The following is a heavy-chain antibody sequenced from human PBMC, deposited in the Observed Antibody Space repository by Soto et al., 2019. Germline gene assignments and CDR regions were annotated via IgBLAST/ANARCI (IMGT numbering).Heavy chain of an antibody. CDR3: VQSRCGGDCLEIYSSHAYNGLDV. D-gene: IGHD2-21*02. J-gene: IGHJ6*02. Sequence: QVTLKESGPTLMKPTQTLTLTCTVSGLSLRTTAVGVGWVRQPPGKALEWLALLYWDDDQRYSPSLRSRLTIAKDISEKQVVLTMTNMDTVDTATYYCVQSRCGGDCLEIYSSHAYNGLDVWGQGATVTVSS. CDR2: LYWDDDQ. V-gene: IGHV2-5*02. CDR1: GLSLRTTAVG.